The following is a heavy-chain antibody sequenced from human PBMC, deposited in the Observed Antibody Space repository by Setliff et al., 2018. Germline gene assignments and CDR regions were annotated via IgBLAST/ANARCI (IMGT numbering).Heavy chain of an antibody. CDR2: INHYGST. J-gene: IGHJ3*02. D-gene: IGHD3-10*01. Sequence: SETLSLTCAVYDGSFSDYYWSWIRQPPGKGLEWIGGINHYGSTDYKSSLRSRVTISLDTSENQFSLKLNSVTAADTAVYYCARRWNFGPYGSGIHDGFDMWGQGTMVTVSS. CDR1: DGSFSDYY. CDR3: ARRWNFGPYGSGIHDGFDM. V-gene: IGHV4-34*01.